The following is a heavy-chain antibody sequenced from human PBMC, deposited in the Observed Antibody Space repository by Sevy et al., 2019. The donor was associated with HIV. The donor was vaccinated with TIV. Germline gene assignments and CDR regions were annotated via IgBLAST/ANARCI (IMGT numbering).Heavy chain of an antibody. D-gene: IGHD4-17*01. J-gene: IGHJ6*02. CDR3: ARLTTKPTSDLYGMDV. V-gene: IGHV1-2*02. Sequence: ASVKVSCKASGYMFTDYYIHWVRQAPGQGLEWMAWINPDSGVTNHAQRFQGEVTVTRDTSISTAYMELSRLRSNDTAIYYCARLTTKPTSDLYGMDVWGQGTTVTVSS. CDR1: GYMFTDYY. CDR2: INPDSGVT.